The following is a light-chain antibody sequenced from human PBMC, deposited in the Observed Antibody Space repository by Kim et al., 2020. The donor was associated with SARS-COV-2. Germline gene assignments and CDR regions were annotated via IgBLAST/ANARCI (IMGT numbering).Light chain of an antibody. Sequence: EIVMTQSPATLSVSPGERVTLSCRASQSVSFSLAWYQHKPGQAPRLLVYAASSRATGIPARFSGSGSGTEFTLSITSLQSEDFAVYYCQQYSNWPEHTFGQGTKVDIK. CDR2: AAS. J-gene: IGKJ2*01. CDR3: QQYSNWPEHT. V-gene: IGKV3-15*01. CDR1: QSVSFS.